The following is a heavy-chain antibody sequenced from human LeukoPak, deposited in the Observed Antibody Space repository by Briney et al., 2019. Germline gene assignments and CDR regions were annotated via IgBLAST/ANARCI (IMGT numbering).Heavy chain of an antibody. CDR3: ASGYSGYDSRVDY. J-gene: IGHJ4*02. CDR2: INSNSGGT. D-gene: IGHD5-12*01. CDR1: GYTFTGYY. Sequence: ASVKVSCKASGYTFTGYYMHWVRQAPGQGLEWMGWINSNSGGTNYATKFQGRVTMTRDTSISTAYMELSRLRSDDTAVYYCASGYSGYDSRVDYWGQGTLVTVSS. V-gene: IGHV1-2*02.